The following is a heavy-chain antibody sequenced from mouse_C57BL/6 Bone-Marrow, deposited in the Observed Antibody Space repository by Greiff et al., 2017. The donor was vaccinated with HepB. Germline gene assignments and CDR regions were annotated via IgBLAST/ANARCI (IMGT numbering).Heavy chain of an antibody. D-gene: IGHD3-2*02. V-gene: IGHV14-2*01. CDR2: IDTEDGET. J-gene: IGHJ3*01. CDR3: ARFVDSSGYWFAY. CDR1: GFNITDYY. Sequence: VQLQQSGAELVKPGASVKLSCTASGFNITDYYMHWVKQRTEQGLEWIGRIDTEDGETKYAPKFKGKATLTADTSSNTAYLQLSSLTSEDTAVYDCARFVDSSGYWFAYWGQGTLVTVSA.